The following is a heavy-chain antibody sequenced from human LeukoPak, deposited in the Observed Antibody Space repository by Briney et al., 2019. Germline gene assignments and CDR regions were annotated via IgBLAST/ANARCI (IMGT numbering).Heavy chain of an antibody. D-gene: IGHD5-18*01. V-gene: IGHV3-23*01. CDR3: AKDLHYSYGFGYYFDY. J-gene: IGHJ4*02. CDR1: GFTFSSYA. CDR2: ISGSGGST. Sequence: PGGSLRLSCAASGFTFSSYAMSWVRQAPGKGLEWVSAISGSGGSTYYADSVKGRFTISRDNSKNTLYLQMNSLRAEDTAVYYCAKDLHYSYGFGYYFDYWGQGTLVTVSS.